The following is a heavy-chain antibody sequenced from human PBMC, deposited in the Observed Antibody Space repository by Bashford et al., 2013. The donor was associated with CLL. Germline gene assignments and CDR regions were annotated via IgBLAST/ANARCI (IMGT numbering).Heavy chain of an antibody. V-gene: IGHV3-23*01. CDR1: GFTFSSYA. CDR2: MSGNTMGV. Sequence: GGSLRLSCAASGFTFSSYALSWVRQAPGKGLEWVSLMSGNTMGVYYADSVKGRFTISRDNSKNMVYLQMNRLRAEDTAVYYCARDRVVFWXPTIELRYGASGGQGTAVTVSS. J-gene: IGHJ4*01. D-gene: IGHD3-3*01. CDR3: ARDRVVFWXPTIELRYGAS.